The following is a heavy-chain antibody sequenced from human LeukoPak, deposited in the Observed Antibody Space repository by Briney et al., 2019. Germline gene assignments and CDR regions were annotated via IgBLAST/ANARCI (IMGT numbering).Heavy chain of an antibody. D-gene: IGHD5-18*01. CDR3: ARDSRWIQFDY. CDR2: ISYNGGRK. J-gene: IGHJ4*02. V-gene: IGHV3-30*04. Sequence: GGSLRLSCAASGFSFSGYAIHWVRQAPGKGLEWVALISYNGGRKDYADSVKGRFTVSRDNSKNTLYLQMNSLRADDTAVYYCARDSRWIQFDYWGQGTLVTVSS. CDR1: GFSFSGYA.